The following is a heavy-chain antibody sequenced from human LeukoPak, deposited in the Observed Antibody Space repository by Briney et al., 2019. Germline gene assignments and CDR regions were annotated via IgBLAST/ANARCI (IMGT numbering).Heavy chain of an antibody. CDR1: GFTFSSYW. V-gene: IGHV3-74*01. CDR3: ARTNPEDYSSSLYYFDY. CDR2: INSDGSST. D-gene: IGHD6-6*01. Sequence: PGGSLRLSCAASGFTFSSYWMHWVRQAPGKGLVWVSRINSDGSSTSYADSVKGRFTISRGNAKNTLYLQMNSLRAEDTAVYYCARTNPEDYSSSLYYFDYWGQGTLVTVSS. J-gene: IGHJ4*02.